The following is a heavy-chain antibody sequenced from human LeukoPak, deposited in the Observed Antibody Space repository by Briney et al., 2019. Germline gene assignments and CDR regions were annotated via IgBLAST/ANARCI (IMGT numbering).Heavy chain of an antibody. Sequence: SETLSLTCTVSAGSISGDHWSWIRQPAGKGLEWIGRIYTTTGTTNYNPSLKSRVTMSADTSKNQVSLRLSSVTAADTAVYYCARGQGRRGVPVSSISAGIFNWFDPWGQGTLVIVSS. CDR1: AGSISGDH. V-gene: IGHV4-4*07. D-gene: IGHD6-25*01. CDR2: IYTTTGTT. J-gene: IGHJ5*02. CDR3: ARGQGRRGVPVSSISAGIFNWFDP.